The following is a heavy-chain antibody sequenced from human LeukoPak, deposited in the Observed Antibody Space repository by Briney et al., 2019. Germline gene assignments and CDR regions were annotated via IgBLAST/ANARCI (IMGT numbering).Heavy chain of an antibody. CDR2: INAGNGNT. CDR1: GFTFTSDA. D-gene: IGHD4-17*01. J-gene: IGHJ4*02. CDR3: ARETLYGFPDY. Sequence: ASVKVSCKASGFTFTSDAMHWVRQAPGQRLEWLGWINAGNGNTKYSQKFQGRVTITRDTSASTAYMELSSLRSEDTAVYYCARETLYGFPDYWGQGTLVTVSS. V-gene: IGHV1-3*01.